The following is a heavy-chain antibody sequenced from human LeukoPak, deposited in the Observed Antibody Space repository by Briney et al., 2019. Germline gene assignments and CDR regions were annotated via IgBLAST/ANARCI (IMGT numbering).Heavy chain of an antibody. Sequence: PGGSLRLSCSGTGFNFSDYYMGWLRQAPGRGVDWVANINQDGSATYYVDSVRGRFTISRDNAKNAVYLQMNSLRAEDTAVFYCARDPAFGALDNWGQGKLVTVSS. D-gene: IGHD3-10*01. CDR3: ARDPAFGALDN. V-gene: IGHV3-7*01. J-gene: IGHJ4*02. CDR2: INQDGSAT. CDR1: GFNFSDYY.